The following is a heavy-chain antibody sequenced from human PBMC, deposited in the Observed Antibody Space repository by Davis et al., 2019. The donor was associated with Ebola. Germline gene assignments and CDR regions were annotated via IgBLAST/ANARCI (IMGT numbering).Heavy chain of an antibody. CDR1: GYTFTSYY. CDR2: INPSGGST. J-gene: IGHJ6*02. D-gene: IGHD2-2*01. CDR3: GRGQVPKYPMDV. Sequence: AASVKVSCKASGYTFTSYYMHWVRQAPGQGLEWMGIINPSGGSTNYAQKFQGRVTMTRDTSTSTVYMELSSLRSEDTAMYYCGRGQVPKYPMDVWGQGTTVTVSS. V-gene: IGHV1-46*03.